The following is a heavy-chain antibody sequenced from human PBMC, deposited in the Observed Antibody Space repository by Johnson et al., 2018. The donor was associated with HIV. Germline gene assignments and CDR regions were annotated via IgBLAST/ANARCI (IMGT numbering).Heavy chain of an antibody. Sequence: VQLVESGGGVVQPGGSLRLSCAASGFTFSSYGMHWVRQAPGKGLEWVAFIRYDGSNKYYADFVKGRFTISRDNSKNTRYLQMTSLRAEDTAVYYCAKEGVVGSYLGAFDIWGQGTMVTVSS. CDR2: IRYDGSNK. J-gene: IGHJ3*02. D-gene: IGHD3-10*01. CDR1: GFTFSSYG. V-gene: IGHV3-30*02. CDR3: AKEGVVGSYLGAFDI.